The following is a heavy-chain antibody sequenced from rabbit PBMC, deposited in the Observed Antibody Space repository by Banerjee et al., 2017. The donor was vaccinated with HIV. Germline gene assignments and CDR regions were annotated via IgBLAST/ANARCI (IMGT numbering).Heavy chain of an antibody. CDR2: IDTGSGTT. CDR3: ARWSSAGGLGL. D-gene: IGHD7-1*01. CDR1: GFSFSSSYY. V-gene: IGHV1S45*01. J-gene: IGHJ4*01. Sequence: QEQLEESGGGLVQPEGSLTLTCTASGFSFSSSYYMHWVRQAPGKGLEWIGCIDTGSGTTWYASWVKGRFTISKGSSTTVTLQMTSLTAADTATYFCARWSSAGGLGLWGPGTLVTVS.